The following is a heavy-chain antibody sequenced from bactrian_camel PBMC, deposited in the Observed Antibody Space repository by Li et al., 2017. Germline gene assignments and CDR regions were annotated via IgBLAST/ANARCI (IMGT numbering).Heavy chain of an antibody. CDR3: AAGRVYTGCSATAITAAYTNV. CDR1: GLRFDDYA. D-gene: IGHD3*01. J-gene: IGHJ4*01. Sequence: VQLVESGGGLVQAGGSLRLSCTASGLRFDDYAMGWFRQAPGKEREGVATIAADGSTTAPDDSMKGRFIISRDSAKNTVYLQMHSLKPEDAGMYYCAAGRVYTGCSATAITAAYTNVWGQGTQVTVS. V-gene: IGHV3S66*01. CDR2: IAADGSTT.